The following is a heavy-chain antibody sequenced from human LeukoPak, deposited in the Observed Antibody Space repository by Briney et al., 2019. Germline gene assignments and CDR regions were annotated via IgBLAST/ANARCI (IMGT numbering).Heavy chain of an antibody. V-gene: IGHV3-48*01. J-gene: IGHJ5*02. CDR3: ARERMRALNWFDP. CDR2: ISSSSSTI. Sequence: GGSLRLSCAASGFTFSSYSMNWVRQAPGKGLEWVSYISSSSSTIYYADSVKGRFTISRDNAKNSLYLQMNSLRAEDTAVYYCARERMRALNWFDPWGQGTLVTVSS. CDR1: GFTFSSYS.